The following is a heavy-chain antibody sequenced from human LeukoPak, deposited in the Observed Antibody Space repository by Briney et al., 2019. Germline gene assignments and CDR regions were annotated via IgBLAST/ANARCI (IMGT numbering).Heavy chain of an antibody. Sequence: ASVKVSCKASGYTFTGYYMHWVRQAHGQGLEWMGWINPNSGGTNYAQKFQGWVTMTRDTSISTAYMELSRLRSDDTAVYYCARAKTAAGHFDYGGRGTLATVSS. V-gene: IGHV1-2*04. CDR1: GYTFTGYY. J-gene: IGHJ4*02. CDR3: ARAKTAAGHFDY. D-gene: IGHD6-25*01. CDR2: INPNSGGT.